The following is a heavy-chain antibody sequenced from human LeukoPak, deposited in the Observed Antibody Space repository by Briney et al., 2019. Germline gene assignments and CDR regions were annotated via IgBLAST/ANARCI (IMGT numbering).Heavy chain of an antibody. CDR3: ARDWGVTARPGYMDV. D-gene: IGHD6-6*01. Sequence: SETLSLTCTVSGGSISGYYWSWIRQSPGKGLEWIGYIYYSGNTYYNPSLKSRVTISVDTSKNQFSLKLSSVTAADTAVYYCARDWGVTARPGYMDVWGKGTTVTVSS. CDR2: IYYSGNT. V-gene: IGHV4-59*01. CDR1: GGSISGYY. J-gene: IGHJ6*03.